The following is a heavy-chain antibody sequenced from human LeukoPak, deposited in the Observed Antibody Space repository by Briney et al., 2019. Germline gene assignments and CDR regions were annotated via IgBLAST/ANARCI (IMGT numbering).Heavy chain of an antibody. CDR1: GYTFTGYY. D-gene: IGHD3-9*01. CDR2: INPNSGGT. CDR3: ANSYDILTGYYFDY. J-gene: IGHJ4*02. V-gene: IGHV1-2*02. Sequence: ASVTVSCKASGYTFTGYYMHWVRQAPGQGLEWMGWINPNSGGTNYAQKFQGRVTMTRDTSISTAYMELSRLRSDDTAVYYCANSYDILTGYYFDYWGQGTLVTVSS.